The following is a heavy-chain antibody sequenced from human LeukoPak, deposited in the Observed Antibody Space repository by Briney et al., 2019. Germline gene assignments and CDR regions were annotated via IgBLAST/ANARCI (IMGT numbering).Heavy chain of an antibody. D-gene: IGHD6-13*01. V-gene: IGHV3-23*01. J-gene: IGHJ4*02. CDR3: AKGRSSSWFLLDY. CDR2: ISNGGST. Sequence: PGGSLRLSCAASGFTFSSYGMHWVRQAPGKGLEWVSTISNGGSTYYADSVKGRFTISRDNSKNTLYLQMNSLRAEDTAVYFCAKGRSSSWFLLDYWGQGALVTVSS. CDR1: GFTFSSYG.